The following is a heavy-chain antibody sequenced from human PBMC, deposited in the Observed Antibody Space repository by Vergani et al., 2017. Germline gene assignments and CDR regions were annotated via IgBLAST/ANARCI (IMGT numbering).Heavy chain of an antibody. V-gene: IGHV3-9*01. CDR3: AKHVRGWGIDY. J-gene: IGHJ4*02. D-gene: IGHD1-26*01. Sequence: EVQLVESGGGLVQPGRSLRLSCAASGFTFDDYAMHWVRQAPGKGLEWVSGISWNSGSIGYADSVKGRFTISRDNAKNSLSMQMNSLRTDDTSAYYCAKHVRGWGIDYWGQGTQVIVSS. CDR1: GFTFDDYA. CDR2: ISWNSGSI.